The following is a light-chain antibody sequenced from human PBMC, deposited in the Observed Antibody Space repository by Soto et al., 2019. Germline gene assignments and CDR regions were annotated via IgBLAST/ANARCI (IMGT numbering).Light chain of an antibody. Sequence: EIVLTQSPGTLSLSPGERATLYCKASQRISSNLAWYQQKPGQPPRLLIYGASTRATGIPARFSGSGSGTEFTLTISGLQSEDVAVYYCQQYNNWPPITFGQGTRLEIK. CDR3: QQYNNWPPIT. V-gene: IGKV3-15*01. CDR1: QRISSN. CDR2: GAS. J-gene: IGKJ5*01.